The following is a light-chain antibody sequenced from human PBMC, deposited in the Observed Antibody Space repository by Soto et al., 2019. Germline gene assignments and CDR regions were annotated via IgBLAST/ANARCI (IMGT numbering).Light chain of an antibody. J-gene: IGKJ5*01. CDR3: QHYDSLPIT. V-gene: IGKV3-15*01. CDR2: GAS. CDR1: QSVSSD. Sequence: EIVMTQSPATLSVSPGERATVSCRASQSVSSDLAWYQQKPGQAPRLLIFGASTRATGIPAGFSGSGSGTDFTLTISRLEPEDFAVFYCQHYDSLPITFGQGTRLEIK.